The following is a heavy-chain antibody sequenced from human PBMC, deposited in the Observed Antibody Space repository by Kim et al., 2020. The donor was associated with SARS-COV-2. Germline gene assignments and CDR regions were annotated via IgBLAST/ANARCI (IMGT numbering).Heavy chain of an antibody. V-gene: IGHV1-24*01. CDR3: ATIVVVPAAMGGDAFDI. D-gene: IGHD2-2*01. J-gene: IGHJ3*02. CDR2: FDPEDGET. CDR1: GYTLTELS. Sequence: ASVKVSCKVSGYTLTELSMHWVRQAPGKGLEWMGGFDPEDGETIYAQKFQGRVTMTEDTSTDTAYMELSSLRSEDTAVYYCATIVVVPAAMGGDAFDIWGQGTMVTVSS.